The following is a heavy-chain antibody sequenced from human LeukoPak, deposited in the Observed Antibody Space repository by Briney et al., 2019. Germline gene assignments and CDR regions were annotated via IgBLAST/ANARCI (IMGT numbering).Heavy chain of an antibody. D-gene: IGHD3-16*01. V-gene: IGHV4-30-4*01. CDR3: ARGGGLPHYYYYGMDV. Sequence: PSETLSLTCTVSGGSISSGDYYWSWIRQPPGKGLEWIGYIYYSGSTYYNLSLKSRVTISVDTSKNQFSLKLSSVTAADTAVYYCARGGGLPHYYYYGMDVWGQGTTVTVSS. CDR2: IYYSGST. CDR1: GGSISSGDYY. J-gene: IGHJ6*02.